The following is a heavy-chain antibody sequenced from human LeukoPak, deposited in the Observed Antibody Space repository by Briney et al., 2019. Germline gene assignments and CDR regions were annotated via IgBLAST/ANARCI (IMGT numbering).Heavy chain of an antibody. CDR2: IYHSGST. CDR1: GGSISRGSYY. D-gene: IGHD4-11*01. CDR3: ARAFNSYFDY. V-gene: IGHV4-30-2*01. Sequence: PSETLSLTCSVSGGSISRGSYYWSWIRQPPGKGLEWIGYIYHSGSTYYNPSLKSRVTISVDRSKNQFSLKLSSVTAADTAVYYCARAFNSYFDYWGQGTQVTVSS. J-gene: IGHJ4*02.